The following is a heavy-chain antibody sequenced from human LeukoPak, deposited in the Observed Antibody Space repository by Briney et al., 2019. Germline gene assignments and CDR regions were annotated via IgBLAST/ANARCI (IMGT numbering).Heavy chain of an antibody. CDR1: GGTFSSYA. V-gene: IGHV1-69*04. CDR2: IIPILGIA. D-gene: IGHD2-2*01. CDR3: ARGYCSSTSCYPLSNAFDI. J-gene: IGHJ3*02. Sequence: ASVKVSCKASGGTFSSYAISWVRQAPGQGLEWMGRIIPILGIANYAQKFQGRVTITADKSTSTAYMELSSLRSEDTAVYYCARGYCSSTSCYPLSNAFDIWGQGTMVTVSS.